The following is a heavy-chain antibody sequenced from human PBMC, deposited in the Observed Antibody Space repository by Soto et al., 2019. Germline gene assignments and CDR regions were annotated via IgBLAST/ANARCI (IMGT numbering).Heavy chain of an antibody. CDR1: GFTFSDYY. D-gene: IGHD4-17*01. Sequence: GGSXRLSCAASGFTFSDYYMSWIRQAPGKGLEWVSYISSSSSYTNYADSVKGRFTISRDNAKNSLYLQMNSLRAEDTAFYYCARDHRWGYEYGDYGDSWGQGTLVTVSS. V-gene: IGHV3-11*05. CDR3: ARDHRWGYEYGDYGDS. J-gene: IGHJ4*02. CDR2: ISSSSSYT.